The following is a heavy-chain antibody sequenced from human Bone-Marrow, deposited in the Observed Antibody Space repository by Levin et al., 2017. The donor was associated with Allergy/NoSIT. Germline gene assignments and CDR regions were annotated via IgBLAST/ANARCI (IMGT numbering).Heavy chain of an antibody. J-gene: IGHJ6*03. CDR3: TTVYYDILTGFYYYYYMDV. V-gene: IGHV3-15*01. D-gene: IGHD3-9*01. Sequence: GESLKISCAASGFTFSNAWMSWVRQAPGKGLERVGRIKSKTDGGTTDYAAPVKGRFTISRDDSKNTLYLQMNSLKTEDTAVYYCTTVYYDILTGFYYYYYMDVWGKGTTVTVSS. CDR1: GFTFSNAW. CDR2: IKSKTDGGTT.